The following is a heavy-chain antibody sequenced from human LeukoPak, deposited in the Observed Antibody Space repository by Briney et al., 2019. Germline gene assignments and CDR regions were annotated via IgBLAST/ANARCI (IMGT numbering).Heavy chain of an antibody. CDR2: IYYSGST. V-gene: IGHV4-31*03. J-gene: IGHJ4*02. CDR3: ARDRSTSCYHFDY. Sequence: SQTLSLTCTVSGGSISSGGYYWSWIRQHPGKGLEWIGYIYYSGSTYYNPSLKSRVTISVDTSKNQFSLKLSPVTAADTAVYYCARDRSTSCYHFDYWGQGTLVTVSS. CDR1: GGSISSGGYY. D-gene: IGHD2-2*01.